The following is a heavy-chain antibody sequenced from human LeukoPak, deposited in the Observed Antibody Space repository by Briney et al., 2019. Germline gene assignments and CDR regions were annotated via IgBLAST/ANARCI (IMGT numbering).Heavy chain of an antibody. Sequence: GGSLRLSCAASGFTFSSYSMNWVRQAPGKGLEWVSYISSSSSLTYYADSVKGRFTISRDNAKNSLYLQMNSLRDEDTAVYYCARDYYDSSGHYYVDSWGQGTLVTVSS. CDR3: ARDYYDSSGHYYVDS. CDR2: ISSSSSLT. D-gene: IGHD3-22*01. J-gene: IGHJ4*02. CDR1: GFTFSSYS. V-gene: IGHV3-48*02.